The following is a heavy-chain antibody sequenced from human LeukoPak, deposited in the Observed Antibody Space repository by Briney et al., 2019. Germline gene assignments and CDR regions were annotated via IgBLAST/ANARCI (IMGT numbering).Heavy chain of an antibody. V-gene: IGHV1-69*04. CDR1: GGTFSSYA. Sequence: SVKVSCKASGGTFSSYAISWVRQAPGQGLEWMGRIIPILGIANYAQKFQGRVTITADKSTSTAYMELSSLRSEDTAVYYWSSDSGGPEEPYDYWGQGPLVTVSS. CDR2: IIPILGIA. D-gene: IGHD2-15*01. CDR3: SSDSGGPEEPYDY. J-gene: IGHJ4*02.